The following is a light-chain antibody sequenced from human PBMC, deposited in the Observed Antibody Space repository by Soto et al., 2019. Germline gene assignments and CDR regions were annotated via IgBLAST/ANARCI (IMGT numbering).Light chain of an antibody. J-gene: IGKJ2*01. CDR3: QQYYSTPYT. V-gene: IGKV4-1*01. CDR2: WAS. Sequence: DIVMTQSPDSLAVSLGERATINCKSSQSVLYSSNNKNYLAWYQQKPGQPPKLLIYWASTRESGVPDRLSGSVSGTDFTHTISSLQAEDVEVYYCQQYYSTPYTFGQGTKLEIK. CDR1: QSVLYSSNNKNY.